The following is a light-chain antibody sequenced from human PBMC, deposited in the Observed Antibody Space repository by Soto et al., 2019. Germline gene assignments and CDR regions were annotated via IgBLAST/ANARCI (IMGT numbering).Light chain of an antibody. Sequence: DIQMTQSPSTLSASVGDRVTITCRASQSIGNWLAWYQQKPGKAPKLLIYDVSSLESGVPSRFSGSGSGTEFTLTISSLQHDDFATYYCQQYNSYSSTFGHGTKVEVK. V-gene: IGKV1-5*01. CDR1: QSIGNW. CDR2: DVS. CDR3: QQYNSYSST. J-gene: IGKJ1*01.